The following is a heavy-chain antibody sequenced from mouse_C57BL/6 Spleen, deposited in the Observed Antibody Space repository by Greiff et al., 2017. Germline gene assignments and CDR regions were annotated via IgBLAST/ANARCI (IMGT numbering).Heavy chain of an antibody. Sequence: QVQLQQSGPELVKPGASVKISCKASGYAFSSSWLNWVKQRPGKGLEWIGRIYPGDGDTNYNGKFKGKATLTADKSSSTAYMQLSSLTSEDSAVYFCARDYGDAMDYWCQGTSGTVSS. CDR2: IYPGDGDT. J-gene: IGHJ4*01. CDR3: ARDYGDAMDY. V-gene: IGHV1-82*01. CDR1: GYAFSSSW. D-gene: IGHD1-1*01.